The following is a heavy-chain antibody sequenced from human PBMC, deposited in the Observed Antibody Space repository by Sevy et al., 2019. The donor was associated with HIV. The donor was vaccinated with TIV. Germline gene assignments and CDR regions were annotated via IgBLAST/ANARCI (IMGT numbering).Heavy chain of an antibody. V-gene: IGHV4-39*01. CDR1: GGSISSSSYY. Sequence: SETLSLTCTVSGGSISSSSYYWGWIRQRPGKGLEWIGNIYYSGSSYYNPSLNSRVTISVVTSKNQFSLMLTSVTAADTAVYYCAGFEYGDYTNLFDPWGQGTLVTVSS. CDR2: IYYSGSS. J-gene: IGHJ5*02. D-gene: IGHD4-17*01. CDR3: AGFEYGDYTNLFDP.